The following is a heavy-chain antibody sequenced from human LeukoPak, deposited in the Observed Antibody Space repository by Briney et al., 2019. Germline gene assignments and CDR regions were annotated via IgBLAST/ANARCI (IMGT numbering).Heavy chain of an antibody. V-gene: IGHV4-59*08. Sequence: SETLSLTCTVSGASISSYYWSWIRQPPGKGLEWIGYIYYSGSTNYNPSLKSRVTISVDTSKNQFSLRLNSVTAADTAVYYCARLTYYYDSSGYYSDDYWGQGTLVTVSS. CDR1: GASISSYY. CDR3: ARLTYYYDSSGYYSDDY. CDR2: IYYSGST. D-gene: IGHD3-22*01. J-gene: IGHJ4*02.